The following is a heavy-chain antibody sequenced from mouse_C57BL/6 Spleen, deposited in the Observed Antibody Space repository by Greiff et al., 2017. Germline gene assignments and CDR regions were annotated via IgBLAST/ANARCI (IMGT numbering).Heavy chain of an antibody. CDR1: GYTFTSYW. J-gene: IGHJ4*01. CDR2: IDPSDSET. CDR3: ARFRLLYAMDY. Sequence: QVQLQQPGAELVRPGSSVKLSCTASGYTFTSYWMHWVKQRPIQGLEWIGNIDPSDSETHYNQKFKDKATLTVDKSSSTAYMQLSSLTSEDSAVYYCARFRLLYAMDYWGQGTSGTVSS. V-gene: IGHV1-52*01.